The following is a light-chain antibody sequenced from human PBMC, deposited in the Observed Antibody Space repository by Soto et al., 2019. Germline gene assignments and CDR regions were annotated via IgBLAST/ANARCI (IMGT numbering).Light chain of an antibody. CDR2: KDS. CDR3: QSADSSGSSVV. CDR1: ALPKQH. J-gene: IGLJ2*01. V-gene: IGLV3-25*03. Sequence: SYELTQPPSVSVSPGQTARITCSGNALPKQHAYWYQQKPGQAPVLVIYKDSERPSGIPGRFSGSSSGTTVTLTISGVQAEDEADYYCQSADSSGSSVVFGGGTKVTVL.